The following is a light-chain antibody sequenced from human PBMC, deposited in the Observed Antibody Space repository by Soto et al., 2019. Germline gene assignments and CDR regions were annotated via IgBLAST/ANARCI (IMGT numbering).Light chain of an antibody. CDR1: QSMSSW. CDR3: QHYNSVSPWT. CDR2: DAS. J-gene: IGKJ1*01. Sequence: DIRMTQSPSTLSASVGDGVTITCRASQSMSSWLAWYQQKPGKAPKLLIYDASSLERGVPSRFRGSGSGTEFTLTISSLQPDDVATYFCQHYNSVSPWTFGQGTKVEIK. V-gene: IGKV1-5*01.